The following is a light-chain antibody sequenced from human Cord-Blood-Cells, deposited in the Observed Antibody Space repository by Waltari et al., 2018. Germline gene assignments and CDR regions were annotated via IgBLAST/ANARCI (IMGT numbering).Light chain of an antibody. Sequence: IQVNQSPSTPSGSVRSRITITCRASQSISSWLAWYQQKPGKAPKLLIYDASSLESGVPSRFSGSGSGTEFTLTISSLQPDDFATYYCQQYNSYWTFGQGTKLEIK. CDR3: QQYNSYWT. J-gene: IGKJ2*01. CDR2: DAS. CDR1: QSISSW. V-gene: IGKV1-5*01.